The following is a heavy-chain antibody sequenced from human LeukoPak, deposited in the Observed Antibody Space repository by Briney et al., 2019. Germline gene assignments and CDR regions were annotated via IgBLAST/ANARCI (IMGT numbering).Heavy chain of an antibody. D-gene: IGHD5-24*01. CDR1: GGSISSYY. V-gene: IGHV4-59*01. CDR2: IYYSGST. Sequence: SETLSLTCTVSGGSISSYYWSWIRQPPGKGLEWIGYIYYSGSTNYNPSLKSRVTISVDTSKNQFSLKLSSVTAADTAVYYCARGGAVEMALDAFDIWGQGTMVTVSS. CDR3: ARGGAVEMALDAFDI. J-gene: IGHJ3*02.